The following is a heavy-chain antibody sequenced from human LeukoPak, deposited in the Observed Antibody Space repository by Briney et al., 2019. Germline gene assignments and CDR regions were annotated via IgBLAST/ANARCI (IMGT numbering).Heavy chain of an antibody. J-gene: IGHJ4*02. CDR3: ARGYSSGWYYFDY. D-gene: IGHD6-19*01. CDR1: GGSISSSSYY. V-gene: IGHV4-39*01. Sequence: PSETLSLTCTVSGGSISSSSYYWGWIRQPPGKGLEWIGSIYYSGSTYYNPSLKSRVTISVDTSKNQFSLKLSSVTAADTAVYYCARGYSSGWYYFDYWGQGTLVTLSS. CDR2: IYYSGST.